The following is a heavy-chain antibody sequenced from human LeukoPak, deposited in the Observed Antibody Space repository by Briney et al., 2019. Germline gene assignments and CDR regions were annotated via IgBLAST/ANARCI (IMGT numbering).Heavy chain of an antibody. Sequence: PGGSLRLSCAASGFTFSSYGMSWVRQAPGKGLEWVSAISGSGGSTYYADSVKGRFTISRDNSKNTLYLQMNSLRAEDTAVYYCARPEGVGPYFDYWGQGTLVTVSS. D-gene: IGHD1-26*01. CDR1: GFTFSSYG. J-gene: IGHJ4*02. V-gene: IGHV3-23*01. CDR2: ISGSGGST. CDR3: ARPEGVGPYFDY.